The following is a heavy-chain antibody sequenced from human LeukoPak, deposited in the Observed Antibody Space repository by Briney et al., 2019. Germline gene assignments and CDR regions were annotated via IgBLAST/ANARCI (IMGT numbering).Heavy chain of an antibody. CDR2: ISSSGSTI. V-gene: IGHV3-11*04. J-gene: IGHJ4*02. CDR3: AATEYDFCSGPSDI. CDR1: GFTFSDYY. Sequence: GGSLRLSCAASGFTFSDYYMSWIRQAPGKGLEWVSYISSSGSTIYYADSVKGRFTISRDNAKNSLYLQMNSLRAEDTAVYCCAATEYDFCSGPSDIWGQGTLVTVSS. D-gene: IGHD3-3*01.